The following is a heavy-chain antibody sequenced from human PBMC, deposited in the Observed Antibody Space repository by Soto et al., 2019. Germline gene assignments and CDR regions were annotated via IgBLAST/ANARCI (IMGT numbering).Heavy chain of an antibody. CDR3: ARRGMLAPFGFLDY. J-gene: IGHJ4*02. CDR1: GYTFTSYG. D-gene: IGHD3-3*01. V-gene: IGHV1-18*01. Sequence: ASVKVSCQASGYTFTSYGISWVRQAPGQGLEWMGWISAYNGNTNYAQKLQGRVTMTTDASTSTAYMELRTLRSDDTAVYYCARRGMLAPFGFLDYWGQGALVTVSS. CDR2: ISAYNGNT.